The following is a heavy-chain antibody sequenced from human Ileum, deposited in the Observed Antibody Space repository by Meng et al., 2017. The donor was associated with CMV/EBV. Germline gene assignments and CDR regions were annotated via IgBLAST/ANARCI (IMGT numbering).Heavy chain of an antibody. CDR1: GFIFSEYC. CDR2: ICHSNSVI. D-gene: IGHD5-12*01. V-gene: IGHV3-69-1*02. Sequence: GESLKISCVGSGFIFSEYCMYWFRQAPGKGLEWVSRICHSNSVIDYADSVEGRFTISRDNVKNSLYLQMDGLRAEDTAVYYCTRRLPFNGYDWWGQGTLVTVSS. CDR3: TRRLPFNGYDW. J-gene: IGHJ4*02.